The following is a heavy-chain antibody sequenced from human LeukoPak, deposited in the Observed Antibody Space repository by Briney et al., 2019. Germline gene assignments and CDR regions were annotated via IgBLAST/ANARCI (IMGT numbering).Heavy chain of an antibody. Sequence: GGTLTLSCTTSGFSFAKYSFHWVRQAQGPGMDLVSFVSWHGASTYYADSVMGRFTISRDNSRASLYLQMSSLRTEDTALYSCAKSRINMIVAPRDDYDMDVWGKGTTVTVS. CDR3: AKSRINMIVAPRDDYDMDV. V-gene: IGHV3-43*01. J-gene: IGHJ6*03. D-gene: IGHD3-22*01. CDR2: VSWHGAST. CDR1: GFSFAKYS.